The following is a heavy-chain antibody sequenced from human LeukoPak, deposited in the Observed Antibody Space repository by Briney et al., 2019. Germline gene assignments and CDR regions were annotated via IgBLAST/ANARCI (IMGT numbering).Heavy chain of an antibody. CDR2: IYYSGST. Sequence: SETLSLTCTVSGGSISSYYWSWIRQPPGKGVEWIGYIYYSGSTNYNPSLKSRVTISVDTSKNQFSLKLSSVTAADTAVYYCARLSSSWYYFDYWGQGTLVTVSS. V-gene: IGHV4-59*08. D-gene: IGHD6-13*01. J-gene: IGHJ4*02. CDR1: GGSISSYY. CDR3: ARLSSSWYYFDY.